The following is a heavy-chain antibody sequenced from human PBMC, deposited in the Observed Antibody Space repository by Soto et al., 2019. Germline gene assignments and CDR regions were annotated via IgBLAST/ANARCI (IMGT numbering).Heavy chain of an antibody. CDR3: VKDRDSNSWPYRDV. J-gene: IGHJ6*03. CDR1: GYTFTRNG. D-gene: IGHD3-22*01. Sequence: QVHLVQSGAEVKKPGASVNVSCKTSGYTFTRNGISWVRQAPGQGLEWMGWISPNSGNTRYAQKLQDRVIMTTDTTPRTAYIELGSLRSDETAVYYCVKDRDSNSWPYRDVCGPGTAATVSS. CDR2: ISPNSGNT. V-gene: IGHV1-18*01.